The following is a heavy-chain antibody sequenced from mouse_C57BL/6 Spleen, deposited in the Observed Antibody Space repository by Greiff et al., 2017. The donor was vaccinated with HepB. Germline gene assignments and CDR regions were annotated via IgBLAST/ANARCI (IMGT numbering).Heavy chain of an antibody. CDR3: TTFDGYYVGFAY. J-gene: IGHJ3*01. D-gene: IGHD2-3*01. Sequence: VQLQQSGAELVRPGASVKLSCTASGFNIKDDYMHWVKQRPEQGLEWIGWIDPENGDTEYASKFQGKATITADTSSNTAYLQLSSLTSEDTAVYYCTTFDGYYVGFAYWGQGTLVTVSA. CDR2: IDPENGDT. V-gene: IGHV14-4*01. CDR1: GFNIKDDY.